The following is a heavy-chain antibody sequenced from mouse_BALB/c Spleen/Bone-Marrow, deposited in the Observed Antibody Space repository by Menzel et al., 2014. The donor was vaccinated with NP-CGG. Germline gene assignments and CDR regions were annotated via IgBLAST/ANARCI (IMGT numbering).Heavy chain of an antibody. V-gene: IGHV1-26*01. Sequence: EVQLQQSGPGLVKPGASVKISCKASGYSFTGYYMHWVKQSHVKSLEWIGRINPYNGATSYNQNFKVKASLTVDKSSSTAYMEFHSLTSEDSAVYYCAKNYRYDGALDYWGQGTSVTVSS. CDR3: AKNYRYDGALDY. J-gene: IGHJ4*01. D-gene: IGHD2-14*01. CDR1: GYSFTGYY. CDR2: INPYNGAT.